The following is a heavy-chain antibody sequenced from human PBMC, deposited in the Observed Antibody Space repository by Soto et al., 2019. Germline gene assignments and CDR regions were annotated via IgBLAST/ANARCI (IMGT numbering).Heavy chain of an antibody. CDR3: ARCGLPDY. V-gene: IGHV1-46*01. D-gene: IGHD5-12*01. CDR2: INPSGGST. J-gene: IGHJ4*02. CDR1: GYTFTSYY. Sequence: QVQLVQSGAEVKKPGASVKVSCKASGYTFTSYYMHWVRQAPGQGLEWMGIINPSGGSTSYAQKLQGRVTMTTDTSTSTAYMELRSLTSDDTAVYYCARCGLPDYWGQGTLGTVSS.